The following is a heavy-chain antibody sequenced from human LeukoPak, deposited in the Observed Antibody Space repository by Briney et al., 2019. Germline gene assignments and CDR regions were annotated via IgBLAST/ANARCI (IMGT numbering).Heavy chain of an antibody. CDR2: ISYDGSNK. J-gene: IGHJ6*02. D-gene: IGHD6-19*01. CDR3: ARSRASGWHDGMDV. CDR1: GFTFSSYA. Sequence: PGGSLRLSCAASGFTFSSYAMHWVRQAPGKGLEWVAVISYDGSNKYYADSVKGRFTISRDNSKNTLYLQMNSLRAEDTAVYYCARSRASGWHDGMDVWGQGTTVTVSS. V-gene: IGHV3-30-3*01.